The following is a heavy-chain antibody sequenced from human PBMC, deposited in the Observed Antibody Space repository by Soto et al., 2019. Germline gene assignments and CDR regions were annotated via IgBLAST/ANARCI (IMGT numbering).Heavy chain of an antibody. D-gene: IGHD3-22*01. CDR2: IYSGGST. CDR3: ASSPPPRYYYDSSGSLDDKYFQH. J-gene: IGHJ1*01. CDR1: GFTVSSNY. V-gene: IGHV3-53*01. Sequence: GGSLRLSCAASGFTVSSNYMSWVRQAPGKGLEWVSVIYSGGSTYYADSVKGRFTISRDNSKNTLYLQMNSLRAEDTAVYYCASSPPPRYYYDSSGSLDDKYFQHWGQGTLVTVSS.